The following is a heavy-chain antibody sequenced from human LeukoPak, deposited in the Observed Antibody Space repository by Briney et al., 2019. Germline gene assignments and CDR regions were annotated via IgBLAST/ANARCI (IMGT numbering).Heavy chain of an antibody. Sequence: PSQTLSLTCAVSGGSISSGGYSWSWIRQPPGKGLEWIGYIYHSGSTYYNPSLKSRVTISVDRSKNQFSLKLSSVTAADTAVYYCARVGIAVAGRHNWFDPWGQGTLVTVSS. CDR2: IYHSGST. CDR3: ARVGIAVAGRHNWFDP. CDR1: GGSISSGGYS. V-gene: IGHV4-30-2*01. D-gene: IGHD6-19*01. J-gene: IGHJ5*02.